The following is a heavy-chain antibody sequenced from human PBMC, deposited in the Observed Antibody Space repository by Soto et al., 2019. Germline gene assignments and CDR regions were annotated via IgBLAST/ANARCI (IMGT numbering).Heavy chain of an antibody. CDR1: VSTFATLA. CDR2: ISVYNGNT. D-gene: IGHD3-22*01. Sequence: QVKLVQSGTEVKKPGASIKVPCKALVSTFATLAITWSRQAPGQGFEWMGWISVYNGNTNYDQNLQDRVTMTTDTSTNTAYLEVRNLRSDDTAVYYCARAGQYYDASGYADWGQGTLVTVSS. J-gene: IGHJ4*02. V-gene: IGHV1-18*01. CDR3: ARAGQYYDASGYAD.